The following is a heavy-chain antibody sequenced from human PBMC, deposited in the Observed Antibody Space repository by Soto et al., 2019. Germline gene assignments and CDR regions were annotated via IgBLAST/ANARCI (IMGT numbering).Heavy chain of an antibody. D-gene: IGHD2-21*01. V-gene: IGHV3-30*03. Sequence: QVQLVEPGGGVVQPGRSLRLSCAASGFTFSSYGMHWVRQAPGKGLEWVAVISYDGSSKYYADSVKGRFTISRDNSKNTLYLEMNSLRADDTAVYYCTCEVASGYWGQGTLVTVSS. CDR3: TCEVASGY. J-gene: IGHJ4*02. CDR1: GFTFSSYG. CDR2: ISYDGSSK.